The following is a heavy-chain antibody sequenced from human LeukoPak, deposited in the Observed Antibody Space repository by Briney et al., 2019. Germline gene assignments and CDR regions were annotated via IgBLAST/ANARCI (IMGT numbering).Heavy chain of an antibody. V-gene: IGHV4-39*01. CDR3: ARQRMVRGVIMSHFDY. CDR1: Y. Sequence: YWGWXXXPXGKGLEWIGSIYYSGTTYYNPSLKSRVTISVDTSKNQFSLKLSSVTAADTAVYYCARQRMVRGVIMSHFDYWGQGTLVTVSS. J-gene: IGHJ4*02. CDR2: IYYSGTT. D-gene: IGHD3-10*01.